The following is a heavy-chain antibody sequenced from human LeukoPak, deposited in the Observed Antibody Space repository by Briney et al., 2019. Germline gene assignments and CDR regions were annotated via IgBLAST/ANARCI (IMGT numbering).Heavy chain of an antibody. CDR3: ARDLRRGTFAY. J-gene: IGHJ4*02. D-gene: IGHD1-1*01. CDR1: GFTFSSYG. CDR2: IWYDGSNK. Sequence: GRSLRLSCAASGFTFSSYGMHWVRQAPGKGLEWVAVIWYDGSNKYYADSVKGRFTFSRDNSKNTLYRQMNSLRAEDTAVYYCARDLRRGTFAYWGQGTLVTVSS. V-gene: IGHV3-33*01.